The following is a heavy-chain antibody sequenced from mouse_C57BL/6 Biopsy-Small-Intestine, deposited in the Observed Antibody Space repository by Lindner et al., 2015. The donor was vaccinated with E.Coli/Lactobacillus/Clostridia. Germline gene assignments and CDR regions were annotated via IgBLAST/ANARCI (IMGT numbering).Heavy chain of an antibody. V-gene: IGHV1-20*01. CDR3: ARAGYYGGYYFDY. D-gene: IGHD1-1*01. CDR1: GYSFTGYF. J-gene: IGHJ2*01. CDR2: INPYNGDT. Sequence: VQLQESGPELVKPGDSVKISCKASGYSFTGYFMNWVMQSHGKSLVWIGRINPYNGDTFYNQKFKGKATLTVDKSSSTAHMELRSLTSEDSAVYYCARAGYYGGYYFDYWGQGTTLTVSS.